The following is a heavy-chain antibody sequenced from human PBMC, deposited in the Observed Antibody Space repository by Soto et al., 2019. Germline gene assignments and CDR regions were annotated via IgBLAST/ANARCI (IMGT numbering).Heavy chain of an antibody. J-gene: IGHJ4*02. CDR2: ISYDGSNK. CDR1: GFTFSSYG. V-gene: IGHV3-30*18. D-gene: IGHD5-12*01. CDR3: AKDPSREKYSGYDYYFDY. Sequence: QVQLVESGGGVVQPGRSLRLSCAASGFTFSSYGMHWVRQAPGKGLEWVAVISYDGSNKYYADSVKGRFTISRDNSKNTLXLQXNSLXAEDTAVYYCAKDPSREKYSGYDYYFDYWGQGTLVTVSS.